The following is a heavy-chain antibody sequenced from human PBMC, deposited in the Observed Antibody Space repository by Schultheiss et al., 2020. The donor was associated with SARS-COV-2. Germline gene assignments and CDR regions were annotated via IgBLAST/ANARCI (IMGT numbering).Heavy chain of an antibody. D-gene: IGHD6-19*01. V-gene: IGHV4-39*07. CDR1: GFSLSTSGM. Sequence: SGPTLVKPTQTLTLTCTFSGFSLSTSGMCVSWIRQPPGKGLEWIGEINHSGSTNYNPSLKSRVTISVDTSKNQFSLKLSSVTAADTAVYYCARDQYSSGWNDAFDIWGQGTMVTVSS. J-gene: IGHJ3*02. CDR3: ARDQYSSGWNDAFDI. CDR2: INHSGST.